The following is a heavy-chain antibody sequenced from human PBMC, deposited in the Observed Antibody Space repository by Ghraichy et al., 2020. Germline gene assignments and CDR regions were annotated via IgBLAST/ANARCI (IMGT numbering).Heavy chain of an antibody. CDR1: GGTFITYA. CDR2: IIPIFGTS. V-gene: IGHV1-69*13. J-gene: IGHJ6*03. Sequence: SVKVSCKASGGTFITYAINWVRQAPGQGLEWMGGIIPIFGTSNYTQKFQGRVAITADESTSTAYMELSSLRSEDSAIYYCARARYGDFSGTYYYMDVWGRGTTVTVSS. CDR3: ARARYGDFSGTYYYMDV. D-gene: IGHD4-17*01.